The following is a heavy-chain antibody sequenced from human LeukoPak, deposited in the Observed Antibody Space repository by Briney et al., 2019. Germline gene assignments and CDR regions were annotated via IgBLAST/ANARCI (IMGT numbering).Heavy chain of an antibody. CDR3: AKGVGYYTGYSYHYYMDV. CDR2: INQNGSEK. Sequence: TGGSLRLSCAASGFTFDDYGMSWVRQAPGKGLEWVANINQNGSEKYYVDSVKGRFAIARDNAKNSLYLQMNSLRAEDTAVYYCAKGVGYYTGYSYHYYMDVWGKGTTVTISS. J-gene: IGHJ6*03. V-gene: IGHV3-7*03. CDR1: GFTFDDYG. D-gene: IGHD3-3*01.